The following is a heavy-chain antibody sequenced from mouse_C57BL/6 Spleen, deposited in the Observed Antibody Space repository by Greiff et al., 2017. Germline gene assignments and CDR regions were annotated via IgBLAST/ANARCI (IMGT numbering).Heavy chain of an antibody. Sequence: VKLQESGPGLVQPSQSLSITCTVSGFSLTSYGVHWVRQSPGKGLEWLGVIWRGGSTDYNEAFMSRLSITKDNSKSQVFFKMNSLQADDTAIYYCAKKGTPYAMDYWGQGTSVTVSS. CDR1: GFSLTSYG. V-gene: IGHV2-5*01. CDR3: AKKGTPYAMDY. CDR2: IWRGGST. D-gene: IGHD3-3*01. J-gene: IGHJ4*01.